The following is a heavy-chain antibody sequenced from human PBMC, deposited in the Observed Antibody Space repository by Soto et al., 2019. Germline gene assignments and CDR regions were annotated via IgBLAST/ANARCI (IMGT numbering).Heavy chain of an antibody. D-gene: IGHD5-18*01. Sequence: PGESLKISCKGSGYSFTSYWIGWVRQMPGKGLEWMGIIYPGDSDTRYSPSFQGQVTISADKSISTAYLQWSSLKASDTAMYYCARAVDTAMLAFDIWGQGTMVTVSS. V-gene: IGHV5-51*01. CDR3: ARAVDTAMLAFDI. CDR2: IYPGDSDT. CDR1: GYSFTSYW. J-gene: IGHJ3*02.